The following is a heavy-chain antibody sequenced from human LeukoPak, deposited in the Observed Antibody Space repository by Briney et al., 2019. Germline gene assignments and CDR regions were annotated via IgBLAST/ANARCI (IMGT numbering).Heavy chain of an antibody. CDR1: GFTFSSYA. V-gene: IGHV3-23*01. CDR3: AKVGSYDFWSGYDY. CDR2: ISGSGGST. Sequence: GGSLRLSCAASGFTFSSYAMSWVRQAPGKGLEWVSAISGSGGSTYYADSVKGRFTVSRDNSKNTLYLQMNSLRAEDTAVYYCAKVGSYDFWSGYDYWGQGTLVTVSS. D-gene: IGHD3-3*01. J-gene: IGHJ4*02.